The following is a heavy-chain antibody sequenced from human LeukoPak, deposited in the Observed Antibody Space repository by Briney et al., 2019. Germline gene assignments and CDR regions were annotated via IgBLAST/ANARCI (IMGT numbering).Heavy chain of an antibody. D-gene: IGHD3-22*01. J-gene: IGHJ5*02. CDR1: GGSIRRSTYY. Sequence: SETLSLTCTVSGGSIRRSTYYWAWIRQPPGKGLEWIGYIYYSGSTNYNPSLKSRVTISVDTSKNQFSLKLSSVTAADTAVYYCARSRGYYDSSGYYPTWGQGTLVTVSS. CDR3: ARSRGYYDSSGYYPT. V-gene: IGHV4-61*05. CDR2: IYYSGST.